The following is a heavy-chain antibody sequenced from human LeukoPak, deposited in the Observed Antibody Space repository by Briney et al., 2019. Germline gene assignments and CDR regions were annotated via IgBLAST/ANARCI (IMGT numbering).Heavy chain of an antibody. CDR2: INPSGGST. CDR3: ARVVFPDDTAEFDY. J-gene: IGHJ4*02. V-gene: IGHV1-46*01. CDR1: GYTFTSYY. Sequence: GASVKVSCKASGYTFTSYYMHWVRQAPGQGLEWMGIINPSGGSTSYAQKFQGRVTITADESTSTAYMELSSLRSEDTAVYYCARVVFPDDTAEFDYWGQGTLVTVSS. D-gene: IGHD5-18*01.